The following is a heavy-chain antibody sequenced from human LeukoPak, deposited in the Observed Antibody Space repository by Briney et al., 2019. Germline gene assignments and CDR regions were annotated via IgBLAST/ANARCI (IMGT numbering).Heavy chain of an antibody. CDR2: IYYSGST. CDR3: ARLGASGGYYYYYYMDV. Sequence: TSETLSLTCTVSGGSISSSSYYWSWIRQPPGKGLEWIGYIYYSGSTNYNPSLKSRVTISVDTSKNQFSLKLSSVTAADTAVYYCARLGASGGYYYYYYMDVWGKGTTVTVSS. J-gene: IGHJ6*03. D-gene: IGHD3-16*01. CDR1: GGSISSSSYY. V-gene: IGHV4-61*05.